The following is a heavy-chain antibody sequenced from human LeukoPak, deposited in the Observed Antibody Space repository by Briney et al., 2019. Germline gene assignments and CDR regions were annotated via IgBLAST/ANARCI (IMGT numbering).Heavy chain of an antibody. J-gene: IGHJ4*02. D-gene: IGHD3-10*01. CDR3: ARELISSGSLDY. CDR2: ISSSSSYI. V-gene: IGHV3-21*01. CDR1: GFTFSSYK. Sequence: GGSLRLSCAASGFTFSSYKMNWVRQAPGKGLVWVSSISSSSSYIYYADSVRGRFTISRDNAKNSLYLQTNSLRAEDTAVYYCARELISSGSLDYWGQGTLVTVYS.